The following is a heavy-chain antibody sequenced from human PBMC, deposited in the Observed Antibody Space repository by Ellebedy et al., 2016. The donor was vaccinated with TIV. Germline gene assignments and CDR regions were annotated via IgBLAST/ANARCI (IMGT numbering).Heavy chain of an antibody. Sequence: GESLKISXAASGFTFSDYYMSWIRQAPGKGLEWVSYISSSSSYTNYADSVKGRFTISRDNAKNSLYLQMNSLRAEDTAVYYCATGGNVTPRVYWGQGTLVTVSS. CDR1: GFTFSDYY. CDR3: ATGGNVTPRVY. D-gene: IGHD4-23*01. V-gene: IGHV3-11*03. J-gene: IGHJ4*02. CDR2: ISSSSSYT.